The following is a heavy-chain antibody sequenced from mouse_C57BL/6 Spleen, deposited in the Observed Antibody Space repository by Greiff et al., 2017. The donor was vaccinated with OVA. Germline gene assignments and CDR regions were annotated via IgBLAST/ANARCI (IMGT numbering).Heavy chain of an antibody. CDR1: GYTFTSYW. D-gene: IGHD1-1*01. J-gene: IGHJ1*03. Sequence: QVQLQQPGAELVRPGSSVKLSCKASGYTFTSYWMDWVKQRPGQGLEWIGNIYPSDGETHYNQKFKDKATLTVDKSSSTAYMQLSSLTSEDSAVDYCALRWYGVWGTGTTVTVSS. CDR3: ALRWYGV. CDR2: IYPSDGET. V-gene: IGHV1-61*01.